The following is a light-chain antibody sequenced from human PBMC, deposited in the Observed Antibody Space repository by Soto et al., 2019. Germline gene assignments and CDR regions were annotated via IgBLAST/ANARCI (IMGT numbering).Light chain of an antibody. Sequence: EIVMTQSPATLSLSPGERATLSCRASQSVSSNLAWYRQIPGQAPTLLIYRTSTRATGIPDRFSGSGSGTEFTLTISILQSEDFAFYYCQQYNNWPYTFGQGTKLEIK. V-gene: IGKV3-15*01. CDR1: QSVSSN. CDR2: RTS. J-gene: IGKJ2*01. CDR3: QQYNNWPYT.